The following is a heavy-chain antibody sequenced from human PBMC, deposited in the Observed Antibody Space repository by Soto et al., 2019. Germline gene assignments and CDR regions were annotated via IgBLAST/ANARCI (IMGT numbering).Heavy chain of an antibody. CDR2: ISSSSRYI. D-gene: IGHD2-15*01. V-gene: IGHV3-21*01. CDR1: RLTVSSYI. CDR3: ARDRLVAATSAPPYCYYGMDV. J-gene: IGHJ6*02. Sequence: GGSPEIGCATSRLTVSSYIMDWGRQAPGMGLEWVSSISSSSRYIYYADSVRGRFTISRDNAKNSLYLQINSLRAEDTAVYYCARDRLVAATSAPPYCYYGMDVWGQATTVTVPS.